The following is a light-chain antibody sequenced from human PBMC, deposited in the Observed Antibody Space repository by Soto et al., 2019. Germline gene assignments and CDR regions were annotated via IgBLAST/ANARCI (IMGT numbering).Light chain of an antibody. V-gene: IGKV3-11*01. Sequence: EIFLTQSPGTLSLSPGERATLSCRASQSISSSLAWYQQKPGQAPRLLIYDASDRADGIPARFTGRRSGTDFTLTISSLEPEDFVVYYCQQRSNWLTFGGGTRVEFK. J-gene: IGKJ4*01. CDR1: QSISSS. CDR2: DAS. CDR3: QQRSNWLT.